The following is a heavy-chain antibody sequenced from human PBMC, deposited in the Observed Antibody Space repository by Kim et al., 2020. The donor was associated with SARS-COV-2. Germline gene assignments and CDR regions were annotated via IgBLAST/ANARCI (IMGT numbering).Heavy chain of an antibody. V-gene: IGHV4-31*03. CDR2: IYYSGST. Sequence: SETLSLACTVSGGSISSGGYYWSWIRQHAGKGLEWIGYIYYSGSTYYNPSLKSRVTISVDTSKNQFSLKLSSVTAADTAVYYCATHTVGRMGVTSHAFDIWGQGTMVTVSS. D-gene: IGHD4-4*01. J-gene: IGHJ3*02. CDR3: ATHTVGRMGVTSHAFDI. CDR1: GGSISSGGYY.